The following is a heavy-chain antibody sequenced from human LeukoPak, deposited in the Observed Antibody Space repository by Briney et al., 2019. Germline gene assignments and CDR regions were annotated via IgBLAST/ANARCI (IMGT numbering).Heavy chain of an antibody. Sequence: SETLSLTCTVSGGSISTYYWSWIRQPPGKGLEWIGYIYYSGSTNYNPSLKSRVTISLDTSKNQFSLKLSSVTAADTAVYYCARGRSSTAEDAFDIWGQGTMVTVSS. D-gene: IGHD2-2*01. CDR1: GGSISTYY. J-gene: IGHJ3*02. CDR3: ARGRSSTAEDAFDI. V-gene: IGHV4-59*08. CDR2: IYYSGST.